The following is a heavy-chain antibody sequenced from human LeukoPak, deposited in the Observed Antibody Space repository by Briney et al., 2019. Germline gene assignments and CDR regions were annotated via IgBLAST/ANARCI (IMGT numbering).Heavy chain of an antibody. CDR2: IYSGGST. CDR3: ARVYYDSSGYYHRWFDP. D-gene: IGHD3-22*01. V-gene: IGHV3-53*04. J-gene: IGHJ5*02. CDR1: GFTVSSNY. Sequence: GGSLRLSCAASGFTVSSNYMSWVRQAPGKGLEWVSVIYSGGSTYYADSVKGRFTISRHNSKNTLYLQMNSLRAEDTAVYYCARVYYDSSGYYHRWFDPWGQGTLVTVSS.